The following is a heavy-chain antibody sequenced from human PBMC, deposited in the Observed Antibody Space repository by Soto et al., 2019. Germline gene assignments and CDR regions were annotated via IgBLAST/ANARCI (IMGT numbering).Heavy chain of an antibody. CDR1: GASISSGDHY. CDR2: IYYSGNT. D-gene: IGHD2-15*01. Sequence: SETLSLTCTVSGASISSGDHYWSWVRQSPGEGLEWIGFIYYSGNTYYNPSLKSRVSMSVDTSNKQFSLKLNSVTAADTAVYYCARDAGYCNSVSCYHYTTDVWGQGTTVTV. V-gene: IGHV4-30-4*01. CDR3: ARDAGYCNSVSCYHYTTDV. J-gene: IGHJ6*01.